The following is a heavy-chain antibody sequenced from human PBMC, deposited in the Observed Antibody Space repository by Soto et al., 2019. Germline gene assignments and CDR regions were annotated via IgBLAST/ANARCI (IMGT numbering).Heavy chain of an antibody. CDR1: GFTFSSYA. CDR3: AKDKPYYDSSGYYLHFDY. CDR2: ISGSGGST. V-gene: IGHV3-23*01. J-gene: IGHJ4*02. D-gene: IGHD3-22*01. Sequence: EVQLLESGGGLVQPGGSLRLSCAASGFTFSSYAMSWVRQAPGKGLEWVSAISGSGGSTYYADSVKGRFTISRDNSKNTLDLQMNSLRAEDTAVYYCAKDKPYYDSSGYYLHFDYWGQGTLVTVSS.